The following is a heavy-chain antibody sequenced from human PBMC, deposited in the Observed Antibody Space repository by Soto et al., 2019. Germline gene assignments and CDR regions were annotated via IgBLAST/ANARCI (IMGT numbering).Heavy chain of an antibody. CDR3: ARDNNANNFPFFFDS. V-gene: IGHV1-69*01. D-gene: IGHD1-20*01. J-gene: IGHJ4*02. CDR1: GGSFSTYA. CDR2: IIPVFGTT. Sequence: QVHLVQSGAEVKKPGSSVKVSCKASGGSFSTYAIDWARQAPGQGLEWMGGIIPVFGTTTYAQEFQGRITITADESTSTAYMQLSSLRSEDTAVYYCARDNNANNFPFFFDSWGQGTLVTVSS.